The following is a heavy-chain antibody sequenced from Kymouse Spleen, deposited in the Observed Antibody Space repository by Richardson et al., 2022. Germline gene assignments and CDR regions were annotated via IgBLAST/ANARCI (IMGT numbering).Heavy chain of an antibody. CDR2: IRSKANSYAT. D-gene: IGHD6-13*01. V-gene: IGHV3-73*02. CDR3: TRPGIAAAGTPFDY. J-gene: IGHJ4*02. Sequence: EVQLVESGGGLVQPGGSLKLSCAASGFTFSGSAMHWVRQASGKGLEWVGRIRSKANSYATAYAASVKGRFTISRDDSKNTAYLQMNSLKTEDTAVYYCTRPGIAAAGTPFDYWGQGTLVTVSS. CDR1: GFTFSGSA.